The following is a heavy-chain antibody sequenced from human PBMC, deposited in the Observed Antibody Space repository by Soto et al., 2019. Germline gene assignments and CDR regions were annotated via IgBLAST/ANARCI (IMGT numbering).Heavy chain of an antibody. J-gene: IGHJ6*02. CDR2: ISAYNGNT. V-gene: IGHV1-18*01. Sequence: GASVKVSCKASGYTFTSYGISWVRQAPGQGLEWMGWISAYNGNTNYAQKLQGRVTMTTDTSTSTAYMELRSLRSDDTAIYYCARALGYSGYAGMDVWGQGPTVTVSS. CDR1: GYTFTSYG. CDR3: ARALGYSGYAGMDV. D-gene: IGHD5-12*01.